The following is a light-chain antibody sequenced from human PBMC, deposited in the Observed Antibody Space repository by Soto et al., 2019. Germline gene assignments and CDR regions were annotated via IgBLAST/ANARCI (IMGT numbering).Light chain of an antibody. Sequence: QSVLSQPASVSGSPGQSITISCTGTSSDVGGYNYVSWYQQHPGKAPKLIIFEVSYRPSGISNRFSASKSGDTASLTISGLQADDEADYYCCSYTDSRTHIFESGTKVTVL. CDR2: EVS. J-gene: IGLJ1*01. V-gene: IGLV2-14*01. CDR3: CSYTDSRTHI. CDR1: SSDVGGYNY.